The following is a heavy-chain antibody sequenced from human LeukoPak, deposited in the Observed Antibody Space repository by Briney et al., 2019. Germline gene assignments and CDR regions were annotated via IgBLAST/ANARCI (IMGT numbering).Heavy chain of an antibody. Sequence: ASVKVSCKASGYTFTSYDINWVRQATGQGLEWLGWISAYNGNANYAQKLQGRVTLTTDSATTTAYMELRSLRSEDTAIYYCSRAGGVAVAGDYWGQGTLVSVSS. CDR1: GYTFTSYD. J-gene: IGHJ4*02. CDR3: SRAGGVAVAGDY. D-gene: IGHD3-16*01. V-gene: IGHV1-18*01. CDR2: ISAYNGNA.